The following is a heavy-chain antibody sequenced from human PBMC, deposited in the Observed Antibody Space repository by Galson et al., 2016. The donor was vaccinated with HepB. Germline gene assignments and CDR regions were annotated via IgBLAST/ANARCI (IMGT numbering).Heavy chain of an antibody. CDR1: GFTFSDWD. J-gene: IGHJ4*02. Sequence: SLRLSCAASGFTFSDWDFHWVRQAPGKGLDWAAVISKTGDTTFYGDSVKGRFTISRDNSKNTLYLQMNSLRAEDTAAYYCARDLWRGGRIDYWGQGTLVTVSS. CDR3: ARDLWRGGRIDY. CDR2: ISKTGDTT. D-gene: IGHD4-23*01. V-gene: IGHV3-30-3*01.